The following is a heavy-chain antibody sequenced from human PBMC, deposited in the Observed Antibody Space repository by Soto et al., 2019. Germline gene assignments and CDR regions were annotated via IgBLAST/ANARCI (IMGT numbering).Heavy chain of an antibody. CDR2: ISFDGKTR. CDR3: AKRGGVVGGSEHPFFEY. V-gene: IGHV3-30*18. D-gene: IGHD2-15*01. J-gene: IGHJ4*02. CDR1: GFIFSNYG. Sequence: QVQLVESGGGVVQPGKSLRLSCAASGFIFSNYGMHWVRQAPGKGLAWVALISFDGKTRNYADSVKGRFTIYRDNPKNTRYLEMNSVRPEDTAFYYCAKRGGVVGGSEHPFFEYWGQGTLVTVSS.